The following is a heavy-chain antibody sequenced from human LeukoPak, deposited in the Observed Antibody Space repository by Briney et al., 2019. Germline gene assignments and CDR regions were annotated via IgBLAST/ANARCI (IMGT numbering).Heavy chain of an antibody. CDR3: AREGYYDTTYYFDY. V-gene: IGHV1-69*06. D-gene: IGHD3-9*01. CDR1: GGTFSSYA. Sequence: SVKVSCKASGGTFSSYAISWVRQAPGQGLEWMGGIIPIFGTANYAQKFQGRVTITADKSTSTAYMELSSLRSEDTAVYYCAREGYYDTTYYFDYWGQGTLVTVSS. J-gene: IGHJ4*02. CDR2: IIPIFGTA.